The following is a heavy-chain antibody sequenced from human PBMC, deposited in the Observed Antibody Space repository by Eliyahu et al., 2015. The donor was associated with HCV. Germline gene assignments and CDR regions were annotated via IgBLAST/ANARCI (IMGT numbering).Heavy chain of an antibody. J-gene: IGHJ4*02. D-gene: IGHD3-16*02. CDR1: GXSIXSYX. V-gene: IGHV4-59*08. CDR3: ARQTMITFGGVIAFSSYFDY. Sequence: QVQLQESGPGXVXPSETLSLTCXVSGXSIXSYXXSWXRQPPGKGLEWIGYIYYSGSTNYNPSLKSRVTISVDTSKNQFSLKLSSVTAADTAVYYCARQTMITFGGVIAFSSYFDYWGQGTLVTVSS. CDR2: IYYSGST.